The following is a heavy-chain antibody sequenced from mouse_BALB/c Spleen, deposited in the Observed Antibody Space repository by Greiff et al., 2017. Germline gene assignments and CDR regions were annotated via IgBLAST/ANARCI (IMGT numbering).Heavy chain of an antibody. CDR2: ISSGSSTI. V-gene: IGHV5-17*02. CDR1: GFTFSSFG. CDR3: AREGIYYDYPYAMDY. Sequence: EVQGVESGGGLVQPGGSRKLSCAASGFTFSSFGMHWVRQAPEKGLEWVAYISSGSSTIYYADTVKGRFTISRDNPKNTLFLQMTSLRSEDTAMYYCAREGIYYDYPYAMDYWGQGTSVTVSS. J-gene: IGHJ4*01. D-gene: IGHD2-4*01.